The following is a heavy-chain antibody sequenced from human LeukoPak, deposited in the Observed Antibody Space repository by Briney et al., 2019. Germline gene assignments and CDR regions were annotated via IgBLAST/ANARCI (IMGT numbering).Heavy chain of an antibody. CDR1: GIRVNSNY. V-gene: IGHV3-53*01. CDR2: IYSGGST. D-gene: IGHD3-10*01. J-gene: IGHJ4*02. CDR3: ARITSTYFDY. Sequence: GGSLRLSCAASGIRVNSNYMSWVRQAPRKGLEWVSVIYSGGSTSYADSVKGRFTISRDNSKNTMYLQMNSLRAEDTAVYYCARITSTYFDYWGQGTLVTVSS.